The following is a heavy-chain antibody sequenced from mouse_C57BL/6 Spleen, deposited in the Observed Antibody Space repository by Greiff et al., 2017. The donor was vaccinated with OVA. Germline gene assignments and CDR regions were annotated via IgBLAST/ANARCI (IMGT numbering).Heavy chain of an antibody. CDR3: ARRAGDYAMDY. CDR2: ISSGSSTI. Sequence: EVKLMESGGGLVKPGGSLKLSCAASGFTFSDYGMHWVRQAPEKGLEWVAYISSGSSTIYYADTVKGRFTISRDNAKNTLFLQMTSLRSEDTAMYYCARRAGDYAMDYWGQGTSVTVSS. CDR1: GFTFSDYG. J-gene: IGHJ4*01. V-gene: IGHV5-17*01. D-gene: IGHD4-1*01.